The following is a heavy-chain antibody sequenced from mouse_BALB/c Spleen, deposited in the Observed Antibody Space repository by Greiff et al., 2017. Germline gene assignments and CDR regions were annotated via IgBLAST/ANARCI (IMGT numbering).Heavy chain of an antibody. J-gene: IGHJ3*01. D-gene: IGHD2-10*02. CDR3: ARGGYDPAY. CDR2: INSNGGST. V-gene: IGHV5-6-3*01. CDR1: GFTFSSYG. Sequence: EVMLVESGGGLVQPGGSLKLSCAASGFTFSSYGMSWVRQTPDKRLELVATINSNGGSTYYPDSVKGRFTISRDNAKNTLYLQMSSLKSEDTAMYYCARGGYDPAYWGQGTLVTVSA.